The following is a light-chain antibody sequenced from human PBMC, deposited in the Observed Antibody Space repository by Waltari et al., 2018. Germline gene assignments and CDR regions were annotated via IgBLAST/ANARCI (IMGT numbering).Light chain of an antibody. CDR1: QSIGNY. Sequence: EIVLTQSPLTLSLSQGERATLSCRASQSIGNYLIWYQQKPGQAPRLLIYASSIRATGIPDRFSGSGSGTDFSLTISSLEPEDFAVYYCQKNEALPATFGQGTKVEIK. CDR2: ASS. J-gene: IGKJ1*01. CDR3: QKNEALPAT. V-gene: IGKV3-20*01.